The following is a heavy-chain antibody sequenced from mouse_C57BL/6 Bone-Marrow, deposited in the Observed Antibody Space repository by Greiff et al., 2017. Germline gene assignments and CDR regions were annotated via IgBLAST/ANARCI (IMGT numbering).Heavy chain of an antibody. D-gene: IGHD2-5*01. Sequence: EVKLLESGPGLVKPSQSLSLTCSVTGYSITSGYYWNWIRQFPGNKLEWMGYISYDGSNNYNPSLKNRISITRDTSKNQFFLKLNSVTTEDTATYYCARAYSNYFAYWGQGTLVTVSA. CDR1: GYSITSGYY. CDR2: ISYDGSN. J-gene: IGHJ3*01. CDR3: ARAYSNYFAY. V-gene: IGHV3-6*01.